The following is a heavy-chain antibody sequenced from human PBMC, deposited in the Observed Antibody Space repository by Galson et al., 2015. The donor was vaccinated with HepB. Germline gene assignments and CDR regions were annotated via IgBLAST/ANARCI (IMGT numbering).Heavy chain of an antibody. CDR3: VREGATGCPFDAFDI. Sequence: SVKVSCKASGYTFTRHAIHWVRQAPGQRLEWMGWINIGNGNTHYSQNLQGRVTITRDTSANIAYMELSSLRSEDTAVYYCVREGATGCPFDAFDIWGQGTMVTVSS. CDR2: INIGNGNT. D-gene: IGHD3-9*01. CDR1: GYTFTRHA. J-gene: IGHJ3*02. V-gene: IGHV1-3*04.